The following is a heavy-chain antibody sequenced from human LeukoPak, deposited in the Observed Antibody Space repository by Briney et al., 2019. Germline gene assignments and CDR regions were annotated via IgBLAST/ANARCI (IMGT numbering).Heavy chain of an antibody. V-gene: IGHV3-21*01. CDR1: GFTFSSYS. CDR2: ISSSSSYI. D-gene: IGHD5-18*01. Sequence: GGSLRLSCAASGFTFSSYSMTWVRQAPGKGMEWVSSISSSSSYIYYADSVKGRSTISRDNAKNSLYLQMNSLRAEDTAVYYCARDQTDTAMWYLHTWGQGTQVTVSS. J-gene: IGHJ5*02. CDR3: ARDQTDTAMWYLHT.